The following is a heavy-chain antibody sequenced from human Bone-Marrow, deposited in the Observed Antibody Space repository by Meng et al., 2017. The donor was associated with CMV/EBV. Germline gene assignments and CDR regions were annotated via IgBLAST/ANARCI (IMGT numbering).Heavy chain of an antibody. D-gene: IGHD3-22*01. Sequence: GESLKISCAASGYSFSNYPMTWVRQAPGKGLEWVSSISRSGGSTYYADSVKGRFTISRDNSKNTLYLQMNSLRAEDTAVYYCARVITMIVVGFYYYGMDVWGQGTTVTVSS. CDR2: ISRSGGST. CDR3: ARVITMIVVGFYYYGMDV. CDR1: GYSFSNYP. V-gene: IGHV3-23*01. J-gene: IGHJ6*02.